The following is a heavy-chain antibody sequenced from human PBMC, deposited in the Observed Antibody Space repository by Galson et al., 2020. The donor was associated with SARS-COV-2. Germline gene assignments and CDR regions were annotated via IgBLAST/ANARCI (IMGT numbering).Heavy chain of an antibody. D-gene: IGHD3-10*01. V-gene: IGHV1-24*01. J-gene: IGHJ5*02. CDR2: FDPEDGET. CDR3: ATTSPMVRGVSWFDP. Sequence: ASVKVSCKVSGYTLTELSMHWVRQAPGKRLEWMGGFDPEDGETIYAQKFQGRVTMTEDTSTDTAYMELSSLRSEDTAVYYCATTSPMVRGVSWFDPWGQGTLVTVSS. CDR1: GYTLTELS.